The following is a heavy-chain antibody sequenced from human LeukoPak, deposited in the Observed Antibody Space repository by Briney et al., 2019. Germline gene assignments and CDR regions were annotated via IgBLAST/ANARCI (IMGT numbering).Heavy chain of an antibody. CDR3: TRSGRGGAFDI. CDR1: GFTFSTSW. Sequence: GGSLRLSCEGSGFTFSTSWMHWVRQAPGKGLVWVPRIDSDGSRITYADSVKGRFTIPRDNAKNTVYLQMNSLRVDDTAVYYCTRSGRGGAFDIWGQGTTVTVSS. V-gene: IGHV3-74*03. J-gene: IGHJ3*02. CDR2: IDSDGSRI. D-gene: IGHD1-26*01.